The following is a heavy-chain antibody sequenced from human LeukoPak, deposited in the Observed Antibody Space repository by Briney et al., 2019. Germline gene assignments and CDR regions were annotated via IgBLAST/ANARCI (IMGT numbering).Heavy chain of an antibody. CDR3: ARRSYGEGWPFDY. CDR2: IYYSGST. CDR1: GGSIGSYY. V-gene: IGHV4-59*01. J-gene: IGHJ4*02. D-gene: IGHD1-26*01. Sequence: SETLSLTCTVSGGSIGSYYWSWIRQPPGKGLEWMGNIYYSGSTNYNPSLKSRVTISVDTSKKQFSLKLSSVTAADTAVYYCARRSYGEGWPFDYWGQGTLVTVSS.